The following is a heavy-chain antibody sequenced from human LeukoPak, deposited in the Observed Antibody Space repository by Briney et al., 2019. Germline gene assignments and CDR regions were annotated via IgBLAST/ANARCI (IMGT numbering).Heavy chain of an antibody. CDR2: VSPNNDNT. D-gene: IGHD3-10*01. J-gene: IGHJ6*03. Sequence: ASVKVSCKASGYTFTSYGITWVRQAPGQGLEWMGWVSPNNDNTNYAQKLQDRVTMTTDRSTSTAYMELRSLRSDDTAVYYCATVTMGGYYYMDVWGKGTTVTVSS. CDR3: ATVTMGGYYYMDV. CDR1: GYTFTSYG. V-gene: IGHV1-18*01.